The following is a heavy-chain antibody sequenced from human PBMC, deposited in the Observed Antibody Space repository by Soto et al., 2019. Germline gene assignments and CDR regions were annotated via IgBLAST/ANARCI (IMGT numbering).Heavy chain of an antibody. V-gene: IGHV1-69*01. CDR3: AVKYCSGGSCYAYYYGMDV. Sequence: QVQLVQSGAEVKKPGSSVKVSCKASGGTFSSYAISWVRQAPGQGLEWMGGIIPIFGTANYAQKFQGRVTITADESTSTAYMELSSRRSEDTAVYYCAVKYCSGGSCYAYYYGMDVWGQGTTVTVSS. J-gene: IGHJ6*02. CDR2: IIPIFGTA. CDR1: GGTFSSYA. D-gene: IGHD2-15*01.